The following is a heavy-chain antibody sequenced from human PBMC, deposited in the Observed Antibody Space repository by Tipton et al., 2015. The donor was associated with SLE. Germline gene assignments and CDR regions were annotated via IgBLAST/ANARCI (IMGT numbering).Heavy chain of an antibody. CDR3: ARGIDPTSSRISDY. D-gene: IGHD2-2*01. CDR1: GFIFSDYG. V-gene: IGHV3-7*01. CDR2: IKQDGSET. J-gene: IGHJ4*02. Sequence: SLRLSCLGSGFIFSDYGMSWVRQAPGRGLEWGANIKQDGSETYYVDSVKGRFTISRDNAKNSVHLQMNSLRAEDAALYYCARGIDPTSSRISDYWGQGTLVSVSS.